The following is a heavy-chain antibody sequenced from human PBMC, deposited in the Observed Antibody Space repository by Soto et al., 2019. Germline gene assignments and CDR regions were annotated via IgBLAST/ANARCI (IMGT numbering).Heavy chain of an antibody. CDR1: RFIFRSYE. D-gene: IGHD3-16*02. J-gene: IGHJ4*02. V-gene: IGHV3-48*03. Sequence: LRLSCAASRFIFRSYEMNWVRQAPGKGLEWVSYISHSGVTKYYADSVKGRFAISRDNAKNSLYRQVNNLRADDTAVYFCARGSFRTRRCEAQPKFDSWRLGTLVTVPS. CDR2: ISHSGVTK. CDR3: ARGSFRTRRCEAQPKFDS.